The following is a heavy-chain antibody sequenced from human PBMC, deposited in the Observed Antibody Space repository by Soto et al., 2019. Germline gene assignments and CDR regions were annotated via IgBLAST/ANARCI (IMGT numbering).Heavy chain of an antibody. CDR3: AKDKERGGYDSDCDS. CDR2: ITGGNT. Sequence: EVQLLESGGGLIQPGGSLRLSCAASGFTLGTYGMGWVRQAPGKGLEWVSTITGGNTYYAASVKGRFTISRDTSKNTLYRQMSNLRAEDTALYYCAKDKERGGYDSDCDSWGQGTLVTVSS. V-gene: IGHV3-23*01. J-gene: IGHJ4*02. D-gene: IGHD3-3*01. CDR1: GFTLGTYG.